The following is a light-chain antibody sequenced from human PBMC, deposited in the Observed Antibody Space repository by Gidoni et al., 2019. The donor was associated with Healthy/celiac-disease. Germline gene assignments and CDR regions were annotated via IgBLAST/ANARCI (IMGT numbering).Light chain of an antibody. Sequence: VLTQSPATLSLSPGERATLSCRASQSVSSYLAWYQQKPGQAPRLLIYDASNRATGIPARFSGSGSGTDFTLTISSLEPEDFAVYYCQQRSNWPAITFGQGTRLEIK. CDR3: QQRSNWPAIT. V-gene: IGKV3-11*01. CDR1: QSVSSY. J-gene: IGKJ5*01. CDR2: DAS.